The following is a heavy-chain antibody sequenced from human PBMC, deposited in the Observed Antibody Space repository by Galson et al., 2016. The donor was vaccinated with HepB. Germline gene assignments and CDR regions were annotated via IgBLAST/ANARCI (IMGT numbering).Heavy chain of an antibody. CDR1: GFTFSNYA. D-gene: IGHD5-12*01. CDR3: ARERGYSHGTFNY. CDR2: ISYHGSNK. J-gene: IGHJ4*02. Sequence: SLRLSCAASGFTFSNYAMHWVRQAPGKGLEWVAVISYHGSNKYYADSVKGRFTISRDNSKNTLYLQMNSLRAEDTAVYYCARERGYSHGTFNYWGQGTLVTVSS. V-gene: IGHV3-30*04.